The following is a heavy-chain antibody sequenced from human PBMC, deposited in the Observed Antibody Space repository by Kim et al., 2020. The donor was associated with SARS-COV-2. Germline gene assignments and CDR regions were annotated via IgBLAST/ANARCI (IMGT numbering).Heavy chain of an antibody. CDR1: GGSISSYY. J-gene: IGHJ6*03. Sequence: SETLSLTCTVSGGSISSYYWSWIRQPPGKGLEWIGYIYYSGSTNYNPSLKSRVTISVDTSKNQFSLKLSSVTAADTAVYYCARVVGLEWPSHYYYYYMDVWGKGTTVTVSS. D-gene: IGHD3-3*01. CDR2: IYYSGST. V-gene: IGHV4-59*01. CDR3: ARVVGLEWPSHYYYYYMDV.